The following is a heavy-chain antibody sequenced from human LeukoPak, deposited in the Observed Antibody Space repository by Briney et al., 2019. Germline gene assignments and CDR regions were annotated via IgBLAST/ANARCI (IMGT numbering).Heavy chain of an antibody. CDR3: ARIGLELDLDY. CDR2: IYHSGST. CDR1: GGSISSGGYY. J-gene: IGHJ4*02. V-gene: IGHV4-30-2*01. D-gene: IGHD1-7*01. Sequence: SETLSLTCTVSGGSISSGGYYWSWIRQPPGKGLEWIGYIYHSGSTYYNPSLKSRVTISVDRSKNQFPLKLSSVTAADTAVYYCARIGLELDLDYWGQGTLVTVSS.